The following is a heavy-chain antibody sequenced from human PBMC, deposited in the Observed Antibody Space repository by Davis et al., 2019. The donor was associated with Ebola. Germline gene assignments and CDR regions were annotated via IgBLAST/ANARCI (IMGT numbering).Heavy chain of an antibody. V-gene: IGHV1-69*13. Sequence: SSVKVSRKASGGTFTSYAISWVRQAPGQGLEWMGGIIPLFGTANYAQKLQDRVTITADESTSTSYMELNSLRSDDTAVYYCARGGGGDSSGFQSWFDPWGQGTLVTVSS. CDR3: ARGGGGDSSGFQSWFDP. D-gene: IGHD3-22*01. J-gene: IGHJ5*02. CDR1: GGTFTSYA. CDR2: IIPLFGTA.